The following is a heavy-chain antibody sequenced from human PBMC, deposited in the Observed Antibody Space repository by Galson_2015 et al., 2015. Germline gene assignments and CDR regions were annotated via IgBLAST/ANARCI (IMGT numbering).Heavy chain of an antibody. D-gene: IGHD6-19*01. J-gene: IGHJ6*02. V-gene: IGHV3-23*01. CDR1: GFTFSSYA. CDR2: ISGSGGST. CDR3: AKDLSSGYQKGYVYYYYGMDV. Sequence: SLRLSCAASGFTFSSYAMSWVRQAPGKGLEWVSAISGSGGSTYYADSVKGRFTISRDNSKNTLYLQMNSLRAEDTAVYYCAKDLSSGYQKGYVYYYYGMDVWGQGTPVTVSS.